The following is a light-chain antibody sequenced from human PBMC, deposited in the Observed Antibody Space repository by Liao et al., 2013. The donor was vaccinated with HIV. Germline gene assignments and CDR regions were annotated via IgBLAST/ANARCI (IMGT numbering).Light chain of an antibody. J-gene: IGLJ2*01. CDR2: QDS. CDR3: QSWDSGTVV. Sequence: SYVLTQPPSVSVAPGKTATVTCGGNNIGGKSVHWYQQKPGQSPVLVIYQDSKRPSGIPERFSGSTSGSTATLTISETQPMDEADYYCQSWDSGTVVFGGGTKLTVL. CDR1: NIGGKS. V-gene: IGLV3-21*01.